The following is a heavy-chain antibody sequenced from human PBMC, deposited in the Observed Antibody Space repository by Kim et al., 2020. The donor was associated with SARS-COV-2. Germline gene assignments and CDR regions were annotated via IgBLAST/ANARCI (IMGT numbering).Heavy chain of an antibody. Sequence: SFQGQVTISADKSISTAYLQWRSLKASDTAMYYCARHGRDYGDFRDAFDIWGQGTMVTVSS. D-gene: IGHD4-17*01. CDR3: ARHGRDYGDFRDAFDI. J-gene: IGHJ3*02. V-gene: IGHV5-51*01.